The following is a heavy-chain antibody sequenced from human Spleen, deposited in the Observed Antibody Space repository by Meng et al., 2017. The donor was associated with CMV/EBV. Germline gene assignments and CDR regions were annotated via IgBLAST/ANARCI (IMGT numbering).Heavy chain of an antibody. CDR2: IYYSGTT. J-gene: IGHJ4*02. D-gene: IGHD3-3*01. CDR3: AREDYDFWSGYYYY. V-gene: IGHV4-59*01. Sequence: TVSGGSISSYYWSWIRQPPGKGLEWIGYIYYSGTTNYNPSLKSRVTISVDTSKNQFSLKLNSVTAADTAVYYCAREDYDFWSGYYYYWGQGTLVTVSS. CDR1: GGSISSYY.